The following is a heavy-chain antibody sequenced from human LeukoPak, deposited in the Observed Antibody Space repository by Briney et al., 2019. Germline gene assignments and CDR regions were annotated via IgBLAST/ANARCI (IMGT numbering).Heavy chain of an antibody. J-gene: IGHJ5*02. D-gene: IGHD1-14*01. Sequence: ASVKVSCKASGYTFTSYYMHWVRQAPGQRLEWMGWINAGNGNTKYSQKFQGRVTITRDTSASTAYMELSSLRSEDTAVYYCARDRWEPNWFDPWGQGTLVTVSS. CDR3: ARDRWEPNWFDP. CDR1: GYTFTSYY. CDR2: INAGNGNT. V-gene: IGHV1-3*01.